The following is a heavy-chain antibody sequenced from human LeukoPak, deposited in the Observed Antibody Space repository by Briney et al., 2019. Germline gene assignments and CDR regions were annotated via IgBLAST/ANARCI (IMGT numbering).Heavy chain of an antibody. V-gene: IGHV4-34*01. CDR3: AREGLQLWPGY. D-gene: IGHD5-18*01. J-gene: IGHJ4*02. CDR2: INHSGST. Sequence: PSETLSLTCAVYGGSFSGYYWSWIRQPPGKGLEWIGEINHSGSTNYNPSLKSRVTISVDTSKNQFSLKLSSVTAADTAVYYCAREGLQLWPGYWGQGTLVTVSS. CDR1: GGSFSGYY.